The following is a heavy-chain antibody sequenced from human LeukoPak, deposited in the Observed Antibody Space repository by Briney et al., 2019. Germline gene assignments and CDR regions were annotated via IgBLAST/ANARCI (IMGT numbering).Heavy chain of an antibody. CDR1: GYTFTTHG. Sequence: ASVKVSCKASGYTFTTHGFVWVRQAPGQGLEWMGWISAYNGNTNYAQKFQGRVTMTTDTSTNTAYLDLRSLRSDDTAVYFCARASIIVPAANAFDYWGQGTLATVSS. CDR3: ARASIIVPAANAFDY. CDR2: ISAYNGNT. J-gene: IGHJ4*02. V-gene: IGHV1-18*01. D-gene: IGHD2-2*01.